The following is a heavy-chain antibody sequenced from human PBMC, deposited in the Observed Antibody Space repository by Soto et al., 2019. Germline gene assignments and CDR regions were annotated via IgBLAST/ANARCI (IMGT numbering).Heavy chain of an antibody. CDR3: AADEATVTTFPYYYYGMDV. Sequence: GASVKVSCKASGFTFTSSAVQWVRQARGQRLEWIGWIVVGSGNTNYAQKFQERVTITRDMSTSTAYMELSSLRSEDTAVYYCAADEATVTTFPYYYYGMDVWGQGTTVTVSS. CDR1: GFTFTSSA. V-gene: IGHV1-58*01. CDR2: IVVGSGNT. D-gene: IGHD4-17*01. J-gene: IGHJ6*02.